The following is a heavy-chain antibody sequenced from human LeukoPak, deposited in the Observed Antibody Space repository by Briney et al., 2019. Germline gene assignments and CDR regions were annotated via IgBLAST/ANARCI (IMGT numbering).Heavy chain of an antibody. J-gene: IGHJ5*02. Sequence: PSETLPLTCTVSGGSISSGSYYWSWIRQPAGKGLEWIGRIYTSGSTNYNPSLKSRVTISVDTSKNQFSLKLSSVTAADTAVYYCARVRITIFGVANWFDPWGQGTLVTVSS. CDR3: ARVRITIFGVANWFDP. V-gene: IGHV4-61*02. D-gene: IGHD3-3*01. CDR2: IYTSGST. CDR1: GGSISSGSYY.